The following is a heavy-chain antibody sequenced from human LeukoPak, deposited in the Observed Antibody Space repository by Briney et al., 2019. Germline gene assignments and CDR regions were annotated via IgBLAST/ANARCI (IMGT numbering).Heavy chain of an antibody. CDR2: IYHSGTT. D-gene: IGHD6-13*01. Sequence: SETLSLTCAVSGGSISSNYWWGWVRQSPVKGLEWIGEIYHSGTTNYNPSLTSRVTISVDKSRNQFSLKMSSVTAADTAVYYCARAPIAAGGTENFDYWGQGTLVTVSS. CDR1: GGSISSNYW. V-gene: IGHV4-4*02. CDR3: ARAPIAAGGTENFDY. J-gene: IGHJ4*02.